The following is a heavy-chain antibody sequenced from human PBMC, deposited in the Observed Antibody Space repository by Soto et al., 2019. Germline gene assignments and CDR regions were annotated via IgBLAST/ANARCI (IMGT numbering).Heavy chain of an antibody. CDR1: GGSISRYY. J-gene: IGHJ6*02. D-gene: IGHD2-21*02. CDR3: ARDLWGYCGTDCYPLDV. Sequence: QVQLQESGPGLVKPSETLSLTCTVSGGSISRYYWSWIRQPPGKGLEWIGYMYNTGSTVYNPSFKSRVHITVDTSKDQFPLKLNSVNAADPAVYYCARDLWGYCGTDCYPLDVWGQGTTVTVSS. CDR2: MYNTGST. V-gene: IGHV4-59*01.